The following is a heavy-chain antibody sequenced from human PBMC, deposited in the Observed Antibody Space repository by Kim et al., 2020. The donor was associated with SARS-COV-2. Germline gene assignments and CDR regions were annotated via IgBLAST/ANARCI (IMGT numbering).Heavy chain of an antibody. J-gene: IGHJ5*02. CDR3: ARIAGAYSNWFDP. Sequence: ADSGQGRFTISRDNSRNTVYLQRNSLRVEGTAVYYCARIAGAYSNWFDPWGQGTLVTVSS. V-gene: IGHV3-23*01. D-gene: IGHD3-10*01.